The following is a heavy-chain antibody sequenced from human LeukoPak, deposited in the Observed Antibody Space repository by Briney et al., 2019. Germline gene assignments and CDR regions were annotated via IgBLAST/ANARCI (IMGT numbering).Heavy chain of an antibody. J-gene: IGHJ3*02. Sequence: GGSLRLSCAASGFTFSDYYMSWIRQAPGKGLEWVSYISSSGSTIYYADSVKGRFTISRDNAKNSLYLQMNSLRAEDTAVYYCAKRLRDIVGARNAFDIWGQGTMVSVSS. D-gene: IGHD1-26*01. CDR1: GFTFSDYY. CDR2: ISSSGSTI. CDR3: AKRLRDIVGARNAFDI. V-gene: IGHV3-11*01.